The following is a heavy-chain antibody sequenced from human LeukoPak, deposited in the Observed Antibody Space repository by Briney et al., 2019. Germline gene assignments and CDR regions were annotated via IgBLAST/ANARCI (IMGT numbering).Heavy chain of an antibody. D-gene: IGHD3-22*01. V-gene: IGHV3-21*01. CDR2: ISSSSSYI. CDR3: ASSKTYYYDSSGYSYGMDV. CDR1: GFTFSRNW. Sequence: GGSLRLSCAASGFTFSRNWMNWVRQAPGKGLEWVSSISSSSSYIYYADSVKGRFTISRDNAKNSLYLQMNSLRAEDTAVYYCASSKTYYYDSSGYSYGMDVWGQGTTVTVSS. J-gene: IGHJ6*02.